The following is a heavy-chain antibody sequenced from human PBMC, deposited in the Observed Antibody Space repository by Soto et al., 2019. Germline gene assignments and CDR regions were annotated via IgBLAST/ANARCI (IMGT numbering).Heavy chain of an antibody. CDR2: IYHSGST. D-gene: IGHD1-26*01. CDR1: GASISSSNW. V-gene: IGHV4-4*02. J-gene: IGHJ6*02. CDR3: ARVSGSYYYGMDV. Sequence: QAQLQESGPGLVKTSGTLSLTCAVSGASISSSNWWSWVRQPPGKRLEWIGEIYHSGSTNYNPSLKSRVTISVDKSKNQFSLKLSSVTAADTAVYYCARVSGSYYYGMDVWGQGTTVTVSS.